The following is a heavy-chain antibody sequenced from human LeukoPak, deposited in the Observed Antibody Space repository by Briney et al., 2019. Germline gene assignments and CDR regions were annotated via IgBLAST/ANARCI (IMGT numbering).Heavy chain of an antibody. CDR2: IYYSGST. Sequence: SETLSLTCTVSGGSISTSNYYWGWIRQPPGKGLEWIGYIYYSGSTNYNPSLKSRVTISVDTSKNQFSLKLSSVTAADTAVYYCARARGLQGAGQFDYWGQGTLVTVSS. D-gene: IGHD6-19*01. CDR1: GGSISTSNYY. CDR3: ARARGLQGAGQFDY. J-gene: IGHJ4*02. V-gene: IGHV4-61*05.